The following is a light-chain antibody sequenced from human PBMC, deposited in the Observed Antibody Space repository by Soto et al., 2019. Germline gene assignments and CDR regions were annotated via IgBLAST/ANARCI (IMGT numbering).Light chain of an antibody. CDR3: HQYDISPGT. CDR1: ESITSNY. V-gene: IGKV3-20*01. Sequence: EVVLTQSPGTLSLSPGGRVTLSCRASESITSNYLAWYQQKPGQAPRLLIYGVFSRATGISDRFSGSGSGTDFTLTISRLEPEDFAVYYCHQYDISPGTFGTETKE. CDR2: GVF. J-gene: IGKJ1*01.